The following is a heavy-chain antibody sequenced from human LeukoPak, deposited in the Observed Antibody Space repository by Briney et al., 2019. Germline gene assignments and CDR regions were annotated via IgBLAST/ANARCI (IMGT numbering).Heavy chain of an antibody. J-gene: IGHJ4*02. CDR2: ISSSSSTI. CDR1: GFTFSTYS. Sequence: QPGGSLRLSCAASGFTFSTYSMNWVRQAPGKGLEWISYISSSSSTIYYADSVKGRFTISGDNAKNSLYLQMNSLRNEDTAVYYCARAYLGGDYWGQGTLVTVSS. D-gene: IGHD4-23*01. CDR3: ARAYLGGDY. V-gene: IGHV3-48*02.